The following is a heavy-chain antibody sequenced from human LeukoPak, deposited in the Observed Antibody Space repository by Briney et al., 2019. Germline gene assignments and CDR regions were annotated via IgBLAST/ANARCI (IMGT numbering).Heavy chain of an antibody. CDR1: GFTFSGSA. CDR3: TRGYSSGWVNWFDP. V-gene: IGHV3-73*01. D-gene: IGHD6-19*01. J-gene: IGHJ5*02. Sequence: GGSLKLSCAASGFTFSGSAMHWARQASGKGLEWIGRTRSKAYNYATTYAASVKGRFTISRDDSKNTAYLQMNSLKTEDTAVYYCTRGYSSGWVNWFDPWGQGTLVTVSS. CDR2: TRSKAYNYAT.